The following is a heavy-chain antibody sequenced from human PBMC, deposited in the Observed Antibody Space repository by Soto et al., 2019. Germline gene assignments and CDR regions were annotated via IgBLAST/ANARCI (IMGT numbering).Heavy chain of an antibody. Sequence: PGESLKISCKGSGYSFTSYWIGWVRQMPGKGLEWMGIIYPGDSDTRYSPSFQGQVTISADKSISTAYLQWSSLKASDTAMYYCARLLLWFGELGTHDWYFDLWGRGTLVTVSS. D-gene: IGHD3-10*01. J-gene: IGHJ2*01. CDR1: GYSFTSYW. V-gene: IGHV5-51*01. CDR3: ARLLLWFGELGTHDWYFDL. CDR2: IYPGDSDT.